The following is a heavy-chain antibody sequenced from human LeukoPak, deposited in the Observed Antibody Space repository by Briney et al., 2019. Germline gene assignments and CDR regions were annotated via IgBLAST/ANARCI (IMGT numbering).Heavy chain of an antibody. V-gene: IGHV4-34*01. CDR2: INHSGST. Sequence: SETLSLTCAVYGGSFSGYYWSWIRQPPGKGLEWSGEINHSGSTNYNPSLKSRVTISVDKSKNQFSLKLSSVTAADTAVYYCXXRTTVTIPFGYWGQGTLVTVSS. D-gene: IGHD4-11*01. J-gene: IGHJ4*02. CDR1: GGSFSGYY. CDR3: XXRTTVTIPFGY.